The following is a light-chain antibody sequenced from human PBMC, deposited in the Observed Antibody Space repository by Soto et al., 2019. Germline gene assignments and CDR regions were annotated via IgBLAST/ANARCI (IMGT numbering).Light chain of an antibody. Sequence: DIVLTQFPATLSLSPGDRATLSCRASQSVSTSLAWYQQKPGQAPRLVVYDASKRATGIPARFSGSGSGADFTLTISSLEPEDFAVDYCQQRSSWRVTFGGGTKVEIK. CDR2: DAS. J-gene: IGKJ4*01. CDR1: QSVSTS. CDR3: QQRSSWRVT. V-gene: IGKV3-11*01.